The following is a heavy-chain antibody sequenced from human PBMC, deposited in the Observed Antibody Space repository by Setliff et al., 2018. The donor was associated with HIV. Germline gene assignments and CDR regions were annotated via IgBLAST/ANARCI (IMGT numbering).Heavy chain of an antibody. CDR1: GGSVIKDNFY. CDR3: VNSGYDGDYYYHYMDV. D-gene: IGHD5-12*01. V-gene: IGHV4-39*01. CDR2: LYDTGRT. Sequence: SETLSLTCSVSGGSVIKDNFYWGWIRQAPAKGLEWIGTLYDTGRTYYSPPLKSRVSIFVDTTKNEFSLNLRSVTAADTAVYFCVNSGYDGDYYYHYMDVWGKGTTVTVSS. J-gene: IGHJ6*03.